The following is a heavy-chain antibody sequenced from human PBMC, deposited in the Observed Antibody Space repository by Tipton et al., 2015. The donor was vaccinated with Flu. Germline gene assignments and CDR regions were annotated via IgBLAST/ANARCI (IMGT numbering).Heavy chain of an antibody. V-gene: IGHV4-38-2*02. D-gene: IGHD3-22*01. CDR2: IYHSGGT. Sequence: TLSLTCTVSAYSISSGYYWGWIRQPPGKGLEWIGSIYHSGGTYYNPSLKSRVTMSIDTSKNQFSLKLSSVTAADTAVYYCARRYYDSSGPLDYWGQGTLVTVSS. CDR3: ARRYYDSSGPLDY. J-gene: IGHJ4*02. CDR1: AYSISSGYY.